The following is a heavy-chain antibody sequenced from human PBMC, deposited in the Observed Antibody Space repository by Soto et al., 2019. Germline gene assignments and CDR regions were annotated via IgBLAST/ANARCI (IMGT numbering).Heavy chain of an antibody. D-gene: IGHD1-20*01. Sequence: QITLKESGPTLVKPTQTLTMTCTFSWFSLSTSVVGVACIRQPPGKALDCLALIYWDDDKRYSPSLKSRLTATKDPSEIQVVFTMPNIDPGATPIYYCALTTYNWGSGYFDPWGQGTLVTGPS. CDR3: ALTTYNWGSGYFDP. CDR1: WFSLSTSVVG. V-gene: IGHV2-5*02. CDR2: IYWDDDK. J-gene: IGHJ4*02.